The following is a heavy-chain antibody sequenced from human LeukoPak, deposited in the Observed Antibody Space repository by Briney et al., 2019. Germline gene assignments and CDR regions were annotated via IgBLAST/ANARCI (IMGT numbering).Heavy chain of an antibody. Sequence: PETLSLTCIVSNGSISIYYWSWIRQPAGKGLEWIGRIYTSGTTNHNPSLKSRVTMSVDTSKNHFSLKLSSVTAADTAVYYCAKERVEMTTNRLHYFDYWGQGTLVTVSS. V-gene: IGHV4-4*07. J-gene: IGHJ4*02. D-gene: IGHD5-24*01. CDR1: NGSISIYY. CDR2: IYTSGTT. CDR3: AKERVEMTTNRLHYFDY.